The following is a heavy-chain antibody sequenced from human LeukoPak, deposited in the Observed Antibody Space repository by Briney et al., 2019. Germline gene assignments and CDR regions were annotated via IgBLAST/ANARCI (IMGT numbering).Heavy chain of an antibody. CDR1: GFTFSSYG. D-gene: IGHD1-26*01. V-gene: IGHV3-33*06. CDR2: IWYDGSNK. Sequence: QPGRSLRLSCAASGFTFSSYGMHWVRQAPGKGLEWVAVIWYDGSNKYYADSVKGRFTISRDNSKNTLYLQMNSLRAEDAAVYYCANDPRGSYSRDYYYYMDVWGKGTTVTVSS. CDR3: ANDPRGSYSRDYYYYMDV. J-gene: IGHJ6*03.